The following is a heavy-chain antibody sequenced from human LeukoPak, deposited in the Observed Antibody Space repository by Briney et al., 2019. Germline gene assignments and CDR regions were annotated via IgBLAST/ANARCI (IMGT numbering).Heavy chain of an antibody. CDR3: ARRVGGSSWYYYYYYMDV. CDR2: INPNSGGT. D-gene: IGHD6-13*01. Sequence: GASVKVSCKASGYTFTGYYMHWVRQAPGQGLEWMGWINPNSGGTNYAQKFQGRVTMTRDTSISTAYMELSRLRSDDTAVYYCARRVGGSSWYYYYYYMDVCGKGTTVTISS. CDR1: GYTFTGYY. J-gene: IGHJ6*03. V-gene: IGHV1-2*02.